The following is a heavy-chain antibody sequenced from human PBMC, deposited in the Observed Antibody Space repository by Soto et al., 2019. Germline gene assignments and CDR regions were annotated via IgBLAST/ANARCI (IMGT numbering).Heavy chain of an antibody. J-gene: IGHJ5*02. V-gene: IGHV3-23*01. Sequence: EVQLLESGGGLVQPGGSLRLSCAASGFTFANHAMTWVRQAPGKGLEWVSTISGGGLYTFYADSMKGRFTISRDNSKNTLYLQMISLRAEDTAVYFCAKDPVYSSSSGAHWFDPWGQGTLVTVSS. CDR1: GFTFANHA. D-gene: IGHD6-6*01. CDR3: AKDPVYSSSSGAHWFDP. CDR2: ISGGGLYT.